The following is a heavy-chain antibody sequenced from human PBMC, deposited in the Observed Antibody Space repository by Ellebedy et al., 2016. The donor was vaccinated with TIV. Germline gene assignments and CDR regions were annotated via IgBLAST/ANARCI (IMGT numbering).Heavy chain of an antibody. D-gene: IGHD3-10*01. Sequence: PGGSLRLSCTASGFIVSTNHMSWVRQAPGKGLEWVGGYTNYADSVKGRVTISTHNSRNTLYLQMTNLRTEDTAVYYCAKGSFPFGDKSERIYSFQYWGQGTLVTVSS. CDR2: GGYT. CDR3: AKGSFPFGDKSERIYSFQY. V-gene: IGHV3-53*04. J-gene: IGHJ4*02. CDR1: GFIVSTNH.